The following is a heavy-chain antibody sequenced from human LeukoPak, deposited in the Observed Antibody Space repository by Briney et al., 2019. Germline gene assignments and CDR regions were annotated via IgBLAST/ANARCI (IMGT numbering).Heavy chain of an antibody. CDR3: AREQEVPDTAMVKPTYFDY. CDR1: GYTFTGYY. D-gene: IGHD5-18*01. CDR2: IKPNSGGT. Sequence: ASVKVSCKASGYTFTGYYMHWVRQAPGQGLEWMGWIKPNSGGTNYAQKFQGRVTMTRDTSISTAYMELSRLRSDDTAVYYCAREQEVPDTAMVKPTYFDYWAREPWSPSPQ. V-gene: IGHV1-2*02. J-gene: IGHJ4*02.